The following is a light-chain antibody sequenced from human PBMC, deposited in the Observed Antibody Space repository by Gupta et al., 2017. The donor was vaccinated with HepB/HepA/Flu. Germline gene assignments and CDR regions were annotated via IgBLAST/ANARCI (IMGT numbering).Light chain of an antibody. J-gene: IGKJ5*01. Sequence: DIQLTQSPSFLSASVGDRVTITCRASQGISSYLAWYQQKPGKAPKLLIYAASTLQSGVPSRFSGRGSGTEFTLTSSRLQPEDFATYYCQQVKSYPLTFGQGTRLEIK. V-gene: IGKV1-9*01. CDR2: AAS. CDR3: QQVKSYPLT. CDR1: QGISSY.